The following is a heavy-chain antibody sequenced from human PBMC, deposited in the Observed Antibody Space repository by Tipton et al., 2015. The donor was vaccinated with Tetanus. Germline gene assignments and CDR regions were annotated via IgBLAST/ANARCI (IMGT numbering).Heavy chain of an antibody. V-gene: IGHV3-74*03. Sequence: SLRLSCAASGFSFSTYWMHWVRQAPGKGPEWVSRINVDGSTTTYAHSVKDRFAISRDNAKNTLYLQINSLRAEDTAVYYCARDGSGSYYVDDYFDYWGQGTLVTVSS. CDR1: GFSFSTYW. CDR2: INVDGSTT. CDR3: ARDGSGSYYVDDYFDY. D-gene: IGHD3-10*01. J-gene: IGHJ4*02.